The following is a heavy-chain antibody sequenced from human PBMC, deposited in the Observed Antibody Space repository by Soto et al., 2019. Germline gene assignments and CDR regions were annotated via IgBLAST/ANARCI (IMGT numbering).Heavy chain of an antibody. CDR3: ARDLGYYDSSGYFDY. J-gene: IGHJ4*02. Sequence: LRLSCAASGFTFSDYSMSWIRQAPGKGLEWVSYISSSGSLLYYADSVKGRLTISRDNAKNSLYLQMNSLRAEDTAVYYCARDLGYYDSSGYFDYWGQGALVTVSS. V-gene: IGHV3-11*01. D-gene: IGHD3-22*01. CDR2: ISSSGSLL. CDR1: GFTFSDYS.